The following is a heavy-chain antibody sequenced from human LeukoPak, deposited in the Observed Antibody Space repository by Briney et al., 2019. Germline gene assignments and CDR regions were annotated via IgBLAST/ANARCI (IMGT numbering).Heavy chain of an antibody. CDR3: AKFGVIYGHYFDY. Sequence: PGGSLRLSCAASGYTFSSYAMSWVRQAPGKGLEWVSAISGSGGSTYYADSVKGRLTISRDNSKNTLYLQMNSLRAEDTAVYYCAKFGVIYGHYFDYWGQGTLVTVSS. CDR2: ISGSGGST. D-gene: IGHD3-16*01. CDR1: GYTFSSYA. V-gene: IGHV3-23*01. J-gene: IGHJ4*02.